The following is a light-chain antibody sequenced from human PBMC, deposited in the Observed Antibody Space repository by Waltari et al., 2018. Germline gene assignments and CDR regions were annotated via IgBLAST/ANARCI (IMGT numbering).Light chain of an antibody. CDR1: RGISSY. Sequence: DIQLTQSPSFLSASVGDRVTLTSRASRGISSYLAWYQQQPGEAPKLLICAASTLESGVASRFSGSGSGTEFTLTISSLQPEDFETYYCQQLNSFPYTFGQGTKLDIK. J-gene: IGKJ2*01. V-gene: IGKV1-9*01. CDR3: QQLNSFPYT. CDR2: AAS.